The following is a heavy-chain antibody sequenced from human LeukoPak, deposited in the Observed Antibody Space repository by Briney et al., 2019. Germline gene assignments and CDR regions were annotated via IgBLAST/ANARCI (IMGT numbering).Heavy chain of an antibody. D-gene: IGHD2-15*01. CDR1: GGSFSGYY. Sequence: PSETLSLTCAVYGGSFSGYYWSWIRQPPGKGLEWIGEINHSGSTNHNPSLKSRVTISVDTSKNQFSLKLSSVTAADTAVYYCAGASGSWYYYYGMDVWGQGTTVTVSS. J-gene: IGHJ6*02. V-gene: IGHV4-34*01. CDR3: AGASGSWYYYYGMDV. CDR2: INHSGST.